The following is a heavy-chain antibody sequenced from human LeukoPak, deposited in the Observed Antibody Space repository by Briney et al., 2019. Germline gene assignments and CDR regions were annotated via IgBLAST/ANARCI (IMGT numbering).Heavy chain of an antibody. CDR2: INPSGGST. Sequence: ASVKVSCKASGYTFTSYYMHWVRQAPGQGLEWMGIINPSGGSTSYAQKLQGRVTMTTDTSTSTAYMELRSLRSDDTAVYYCATYYYDSSGYYYVLGYWGQGTLVTVSS. CDR3: ATYYYDSSGYYYVLGY. CDR1: GYTFTSYY. V-gene: IGHV1-46*01. J-gene: IGHJ4*02. D-gene: IGHD3-22*01.